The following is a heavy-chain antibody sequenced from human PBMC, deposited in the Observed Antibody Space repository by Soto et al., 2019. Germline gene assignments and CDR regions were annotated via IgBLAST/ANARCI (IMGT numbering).Heavy chain of an antibody. Sequence: QVQLQESGPGLVKPSQTLSLTCTVSGGSIGSGSYYWSWIRQQPGRGLEWIGYIYYSGSTYYNTSPKSRVTISVDPSNNQYSLKLSSEPAADMAVYYCALVDSHGSGIQQFDPWGQGTLVHVSS. CDR3: ALVDSHGSGIQQFDP. CDR1: GGSIGSGSYY. D-gene: IGHD3-10*01. V-gene: IGHV4-31*03. J-gene: IGHJ5*02. CDR2: IYYSGST.